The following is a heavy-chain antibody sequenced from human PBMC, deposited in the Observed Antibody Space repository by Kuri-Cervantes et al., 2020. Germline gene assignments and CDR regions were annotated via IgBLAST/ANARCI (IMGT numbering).Heavy chain of an antibody. CDR2: IDSRSSII. J-gene: IGHJ6*03. CDR3: ARGPPPAIAHYFYYMDV. Sequence: GESLKISCAASGFTFSSYNMNWVRQAPGKGPEWVSHIDSRSSIIEYADSVKGRFIISRDNAKNSLYLQMNSLRADDTAVYYCARGPPPAIAHYFYYMDVWGGGSTVTVSS. V-gene: IGHV3-48*04. CDR1: GFTFSSYN. D-gene: IGHD2-2*01.